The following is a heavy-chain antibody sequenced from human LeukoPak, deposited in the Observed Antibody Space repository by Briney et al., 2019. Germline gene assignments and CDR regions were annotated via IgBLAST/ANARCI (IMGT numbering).Heavy chain of an antibody. D-gene: IGHD1-26*01. CDR3: ARGYSGSYYAGGPY. V-gene: IGHV1-2*02. Sequence: ASVNVSCKASGYTFTGYYMHWVRQAAGQGLEGMGWINPNSGGTNYAQKFQGRVTMTRDTSISTAYMELSRLRSDDTAVYYCARGYSGSYYAGGPYWGQGTLVTVSS. CDR1: GYTFTGYY. CDR2: INPNSGGT. J-gene: IGHJ4*02.